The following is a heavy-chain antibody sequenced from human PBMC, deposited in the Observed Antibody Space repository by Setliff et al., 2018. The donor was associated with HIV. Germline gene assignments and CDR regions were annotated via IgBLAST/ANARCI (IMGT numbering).Heavy chain of an antibody. CDR3: AKGYSGYDCTLDY. D-gene: IGHD5-12*01. CDR1: GFTFSSYA. J-gene: IGHJ4*02. CDR2: ISGSGGNT. V-gene: IGHV3-23*01. Sequence: GGSLRLSCTASGFTFSSYAMSWVRQAPGKGLEWVSIISGSGGNTYYADSVKGRFTISRDNSKNTLSLQMNSLRAEDTAVYYCAKGYSGYDCTLDYWGQGTPVTVSS.